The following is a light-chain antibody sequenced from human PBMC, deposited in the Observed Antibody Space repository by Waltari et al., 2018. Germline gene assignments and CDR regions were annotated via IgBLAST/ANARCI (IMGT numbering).Light chain of an antibody. CDR3: QQRYNWPPWT. Sequence: EIVLTQSPDTLSLSPGDRATLSCRASQSVSSDLAWYQQQPGQAPRLLIYDASNRATGIPARFSGSGSGTDFTLSISSLEPEDFAVYYCQQRYNWPPWTFGQGTKVEIK. J-gene: IGKJ1*01. CDR1: QSVSSD. CDR2: DAS. V-gene: IGKV3-11*01.